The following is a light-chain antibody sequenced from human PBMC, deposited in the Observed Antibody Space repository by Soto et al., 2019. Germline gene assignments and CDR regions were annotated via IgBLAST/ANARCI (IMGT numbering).Light chain of an antibody. CDR3: QQRYNWLIT. Sequence: EIVLTQSPATLSLSPGERATLSCRASQSVGSDLAWYQQKNGQAPRLLIYDASNRATGIPARFSGSGSGTEFTLTISSLEPEDCAVYYCQQRYNWLITFGQGTRLEIK. CDR1: QSVGSD. J-gene: IGKJ5*01. CDR2: DAS. V-gene: IGKV3-11*01.